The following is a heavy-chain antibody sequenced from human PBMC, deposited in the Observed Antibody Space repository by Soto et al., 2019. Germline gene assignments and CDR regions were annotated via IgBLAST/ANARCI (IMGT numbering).Heavy chain of an antibody. V-gene: IGHV4-31*03. D-gene: IGHD4-4*01. J-gene: IGHJ6*02. CDR1: GGSISSGGYY. CDR3: ARVPMTTVTSSYGMDV. Sequence: SETLSLTCTVSGGSISSGGYYWSWIRQHPGKGLEWIGYIYYSGSTYYNPSLKSRVTISVDTSKNQFSLKLSSVTAADTAVYYCARVPMTTVTSSYGMDVWGQGTTVTVSS. CDR2: IYYSGST.